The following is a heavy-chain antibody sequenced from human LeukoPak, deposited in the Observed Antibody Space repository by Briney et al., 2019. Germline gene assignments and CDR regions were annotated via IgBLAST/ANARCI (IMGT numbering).Heavy chain of an antibody. J-gene: IGHJ4*02. CDR3: ARVADYVWGSYRLSRYYFDY. CDR1: GGSISSSNW. D-gene: IGHD3-16*02. V-gene: IGHV4-4*02. CDR2: IYHSGST. Sequence: SETLSLTCAVSGGSISSSNWWSWVRQPPGKGLEWIGEIYHSGSTNYNPSLKSRVTISVDKSKNQFSLKLSSVTAADTAVYYCARVADYVWGSYRLSRYYFDYWGQGTLVTVSS.